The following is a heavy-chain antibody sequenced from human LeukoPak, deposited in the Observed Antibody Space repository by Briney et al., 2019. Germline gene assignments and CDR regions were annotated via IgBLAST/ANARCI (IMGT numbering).Heavy chain of an antibody. CDR3: AREYSYESSAYYS. CDR1: GYTFTGYY. CDR2: INPNSGGT. D-gene: IGHD3-22*01. Sequence: GASVKVSCKASGYTFTGYYMHWVRQAPGQGLEWMGWINPNSGGTNYAQKFQGRVTMTRDTSISTAYMELSRLRSDDTAVYYCAREYSYESSAYYSWGQGTLATVSS. J-gene: IGHJ4*02. V-gene: IGHV1-2*02.